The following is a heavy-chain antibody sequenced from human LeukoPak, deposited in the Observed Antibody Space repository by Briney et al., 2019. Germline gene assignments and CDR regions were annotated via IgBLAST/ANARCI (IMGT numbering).Heavy chain of an antibody. D-gene: IGHD4-23*01. CDR1: GGSISNGDYY. CDR3: AREGQDYDGEFYFDY. V-gene: IGHV4-30-4*01. CDR2: IYYSGGT. J-gene: IGHJ4*02. Sequence: PSETLSLTCTVSGGSISNGDYYWSWIRQPPGKGLEWIGYIYYSGGTYYNPSLKSRVTISVGTSKKHFSLKLSSVTAADTAVYYCAREGQDYDGEFYFDYWGQGTLVTVSS.